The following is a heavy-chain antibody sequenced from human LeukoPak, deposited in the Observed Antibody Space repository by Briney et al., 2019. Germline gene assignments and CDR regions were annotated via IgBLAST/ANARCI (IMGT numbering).Heavy chain of an antibody. CDR1: GFTFSSYA. V-gene: IGHV3-23*01. J-gene: IGHJ4*02. CDR2: ISGSGGST. Sequence: GGSLRLSCAASGFTFSSYAMHWVRQAPGKGLEWVAGISGSGGSTYYADSVKGRFTISRDNSKNTLYMQMNSLRVEDTAVYYCANEGAAAGTVAFWGQGTLVTVSS. D-gene: IGHD6-13*01. CDR3: ANEGAAAGTVAF.